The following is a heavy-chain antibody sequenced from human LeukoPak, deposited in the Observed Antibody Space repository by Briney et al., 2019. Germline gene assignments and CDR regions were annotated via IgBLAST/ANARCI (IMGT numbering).Heavy chain of an antibody. D-gene: IGHD4-17*01. J-gene: IGHJ4*02. CDR3: ARARDYARWYFDY. CDR2: INHSGST. Sequence: SETLSLTCTVYGGSFSGYYWSWIRQPPGKGLEWIGEINHSGSTNYNPSLKSRVTISVDTSKNQFSLKLGSVTAADTAVYYCARARDYARWYFDYWGQGTLVTVSS. V-gene: IGHV4-34*01. CDR1: GGSFSGYY.